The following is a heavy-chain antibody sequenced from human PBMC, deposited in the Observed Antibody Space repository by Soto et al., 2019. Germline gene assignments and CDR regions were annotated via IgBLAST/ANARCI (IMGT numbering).Heavy chain of an antibody. D-gene: IGHD4-17*01. Sequence: QVQLQESGPGLVKPSETLSLTCTVSGGSISSYYWSWIRQPPGKGLEWIGYIYYSGSTNYNPPLKSRVTISVDTSNNQFSLKLSSVTAADTAVYYCARGYGDYVFAYWGQGTLVTVSS. CDR3: ARGYGDYVFAY. CDR1: GGSISSYY. J-gene: IGHJ4*02. V-gene: IGHV4-59*01. CDR2: IYYSGST.